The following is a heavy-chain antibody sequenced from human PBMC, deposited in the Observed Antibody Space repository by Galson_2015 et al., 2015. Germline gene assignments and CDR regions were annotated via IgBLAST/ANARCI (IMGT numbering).Heavy chain of an antibody. CDR1: GYTFTSYG. V-gene: IGHV1-18*01. CDR2: ISAYNGNT. D-gene: IGHD2-2*01. Sequence: SVKVSCKASGYTFTSYGISWVRQAPGQGLEWMGWISAYNGNTNYAQKLQGRVTMTTDTSTSTAYMELRSLRSDDTAVYYCAREPAPHCSSTSCYSYYYYGMDVWGQGTTVTVSS. J-gene: IGHJ6*02. CDR3: AREPAPHCSSTSCYSYYYYGMDV.